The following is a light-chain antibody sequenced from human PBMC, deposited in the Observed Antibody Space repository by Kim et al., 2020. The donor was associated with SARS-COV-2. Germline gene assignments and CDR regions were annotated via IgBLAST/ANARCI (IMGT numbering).Light chain of an antibody. V-gene: IGLV3-19*01. CDR2: GKN. Sequence: ALGQTVRITCQRDSLRSYYATWYQQKPGQAPILVIYGKNNRPSGIPDRFSGSSSGNTASLTITGTQAGDEADYYCNSRDSNDNVVFGGGTQLTVL. J-gene: IGLJ2*01. CDR1: SLRSYY. CDR3: NSRDSNDNVV.